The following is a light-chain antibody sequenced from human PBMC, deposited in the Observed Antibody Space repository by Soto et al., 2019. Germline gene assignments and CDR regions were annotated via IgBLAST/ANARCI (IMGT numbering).Light chain of an antibody. J-gene: IGLJ1*01. CDR3: SSYTSRTTLSV. V-gene: IGLV2-14*01. Sequence: QSALTQPASVSGAPGQSITISCTGTSSDVCDYNYVSWYQQHPGKAPKLLIFAVSIRPSGLSIRFSGSKSGNTASLTISGLQTEDEADYYCSSYTSRTTLSVFGSGTKVTVL. CDR2: AVS. CDR1: SSDVCDYNY.